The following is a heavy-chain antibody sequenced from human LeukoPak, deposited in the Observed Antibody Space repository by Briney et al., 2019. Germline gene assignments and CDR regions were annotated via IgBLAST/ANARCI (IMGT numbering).Heavy chain of an antibody. V-gene: IGHV3-30*18. J-gene: IGHJ4*02. CDR2: ISYDVGKK. CDR3: AKDSISLQLRWIFDY. CDR1: GFTFSSYG. D-gene: IGHD4-23*01. Sequence: GGSLRLSCAASGFTFSSYGMHWVRQAPGKGLEWVAVISYDVGKKYYADSVKGRFTISRDNSKNTLYLQMNSLRAEDTAVYYCAKDSISLQLRWIFDYWGQGTLVTVSS.